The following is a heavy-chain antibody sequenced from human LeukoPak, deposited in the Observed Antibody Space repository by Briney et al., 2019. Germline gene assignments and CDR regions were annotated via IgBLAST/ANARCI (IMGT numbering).Heavy chain of an antibody. D-gene: IGHD1-26*01. V-gene: IGHV4-39*01. Sequence: SETLSLTCTVSGGFISSSSYYWGWIRQPPGKGLEWIGSIFYSGNTYYNPSLKSRVTISVDTSKNQFSLRLSSVTGADTAVYYCARPGSIVGASFQRWGQGTLVTVSS. CDR1: GGFISSSSYY. CDR3: ARPGSIVGASFQR. J-gene: IGHJ1*01. CDR2: IFYSGNT.